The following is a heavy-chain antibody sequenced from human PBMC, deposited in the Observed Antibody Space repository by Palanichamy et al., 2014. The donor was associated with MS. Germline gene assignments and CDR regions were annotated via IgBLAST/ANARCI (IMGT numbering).Heavy chain of an antibody. CDR3: ARCDGSCYGFED. J-gene: IGHJ4*02. D-gene: IGHD2-15*01. CDR2: ISSSSSYT. Sequence: QVQLVESGGGLVKPGGSLRLSCAASGFTFSDYYMSWIRQAPGKGLEWVSYISSSSSYTNYADSVKGRFAISRDNAKNSLYLQMNSLRAEDTAVYYCARCDGSCYGFEDWGQGTLVTVSS. V-gene: IGHV3-11*06. CDR1: GFTFSDYY.